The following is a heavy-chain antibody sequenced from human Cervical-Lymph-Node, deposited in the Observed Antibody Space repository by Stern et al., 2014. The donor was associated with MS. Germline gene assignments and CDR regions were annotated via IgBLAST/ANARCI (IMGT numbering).Heavy chain of an antibody. CDR1: GFTFSSYS. V-gene: IGHV3-48*02. CDR3: AREEVRFLEWSARFDP. J-gene: IGHJ5*02. Sequence: VQLVQSGGGLVQPGGSLRLSCAASGFTFSSYSMNWVRQAPGKGLEWVSYISSSSSTIYYADSVKGRFTISRDNAKNSLYLQMNSLRDEDTAVYYCAREEVRFLEWSARFDPWGQGTLVTVSS. D-gene: IGHD3-3*01. CDR2: ISSSSSTI.